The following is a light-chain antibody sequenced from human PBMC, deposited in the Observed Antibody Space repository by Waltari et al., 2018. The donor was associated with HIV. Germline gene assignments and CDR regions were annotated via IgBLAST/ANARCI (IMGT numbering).Light chain of an antibody. V-gene: IGKV3-20*01. CDR3: LQYGSSPPSYT. J-gene: IGKJ2*01. CDR2: GAT. CDR1: QSVSGKY. Sequence: EIVLTQSPGTLSLSPGERATLSCRASQSVSGKYVAWYQQKVGQAPRLLIYGATSRATGIPDRFSGSGSGTEFTLTVSRLESEDFAVYYCLQYGSSPPSYTFGQGTKLEIK.